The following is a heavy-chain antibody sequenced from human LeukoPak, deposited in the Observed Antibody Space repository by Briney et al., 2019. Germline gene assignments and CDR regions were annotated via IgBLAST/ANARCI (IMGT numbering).Heavy chain of an antibody. CDR1: GGSFSGYY. V-gene: IGHV4-38-2*01. J-gene: IGHJ4*02. D-gene: IGHD1-26*01. Sequence: PSETLSLTCAVYGGSFSGYYWGWIRQPPGKGLEWIGSIYHSGSTYYNPSLKSRVTISVDTSKNQFSLKLSSVTAADTAVYYCARVIVGAASEYYFDYWGQGTLVTVSS. CDR3: ARVIVGAASEYYFDY. CDR2: IYHSGST.